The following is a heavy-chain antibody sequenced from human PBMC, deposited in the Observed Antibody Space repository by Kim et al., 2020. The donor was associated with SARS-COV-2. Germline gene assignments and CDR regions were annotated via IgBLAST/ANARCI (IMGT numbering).Heavy chain of an antibody. Sequence: PPQSRVIISVDRSKNQFSLKLSSVTAADTAVYFCARAEVAARFGMDVWGQGTTATVSS. V-gene: IGHV4-30-2*01. D-gene: IGHD6-6*01. J-gene: IGHJ6*02. CDR3: ARAEVAARFGMDV.